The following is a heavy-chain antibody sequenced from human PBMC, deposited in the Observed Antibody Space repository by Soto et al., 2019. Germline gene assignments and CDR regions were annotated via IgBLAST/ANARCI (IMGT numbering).Heavy chain of an antibody. CDR2: IYYSGST. V-gene: IGHV4-39*01. J-gene: IGHJ4*02. Sequence: SETLSLTCTVSGGSISSSSYYWGWIRQPPGKGLEWIGSIYYSGSTYYNPSLKSRVTISVDTSKNQFSLKLSSVTAADTAVYYCASLGGGPSDAITDYFAYCGQGTLDTVSS. CDR1: GGSISSSSYY. D-gene: IGHD3-16*01. CDR3: ASLGGGPSDAITDYFAY.